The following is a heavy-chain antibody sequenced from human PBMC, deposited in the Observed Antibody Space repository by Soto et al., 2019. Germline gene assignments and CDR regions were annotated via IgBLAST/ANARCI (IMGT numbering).Heavy chain of an antibody. V-gene: IGHV3-66*04. D-gene: IGHD2-21*02. CDR1: GFTVSSNE. CDR2: ISGGST. J-gene: IGHJ6*02. CDR3: KRHIVVVTGQRYYYYYYGMDV. Sequence: GGSLRLSCAASGFTVSSNEMSWVRQAPGKGLEWVSSISGGSTYYADSRKGRFTISRDNSKNTLHLQMNSLRAEDTAVYYCKRHIVVVTGQRYYYYYYGMDVWGQGTTVTVSS.